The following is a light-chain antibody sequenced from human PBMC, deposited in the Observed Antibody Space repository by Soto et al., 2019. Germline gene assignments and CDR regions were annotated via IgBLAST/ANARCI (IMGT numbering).Light chain of an antibody. CDR2: DIN. Sequence: QSVLTQPASVSGSPGQSITISCTGTSSDVGNYIFVSWYRQHPGKAPKLMIYDINNRPSGVSNRFSGSKSGNTASLTISGLQAEDEADYYCSSYAGSNNLGVFGGGTKLTVL. CDR3: SSYAGSNNLGV. CDR1: SSDVGNYIF. J-gene: IGLJ3*02. V-gene: IGLV2-14*01.